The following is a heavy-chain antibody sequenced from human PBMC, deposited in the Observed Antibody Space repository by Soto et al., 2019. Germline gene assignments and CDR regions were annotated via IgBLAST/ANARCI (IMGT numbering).Heavy chain of an antibody. D-gene: IGHD4-4*01. CDR3: ARDSEYTVTTAYYYYMDV. J-gene: IGHJ6*03. V-gene: IGHV3-21*01. CDR2: ISSSSSYI. Sequence: PGGSLRLSCAASGFTFSSYSMNWVRQAPGKGLEWVSSISSSSSYIYYADSVKGRFTISRDNAKNSLYLQMNSLRAEDTAVYYCARDSEYTVTTAYYYYMDVWGKGTTVTVS. CDR1: GFTFSSYS.